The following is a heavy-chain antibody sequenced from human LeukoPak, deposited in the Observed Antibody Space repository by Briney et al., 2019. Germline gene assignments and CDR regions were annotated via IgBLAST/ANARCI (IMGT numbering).Heavy chain of an antibody. V-gene: IGHV4-38-2*02. CDR2: IYHSGST. D-gene: IGHD3-9*01. CDR1: GYSISSGYY. Sequence: SETLSLTCAVPGYSISSGYYWGWIRQPPGKGLEWIGSIYHSGSTYYNPSLKSRVTISVDTSKNQFSLKLSSVTAADTAVYYCARDLYYDILTGYYGDYWGQGTLVTVSS. CDR3: ARDLYYDILTGYYGDY. J-gene: IGHJ4*02.